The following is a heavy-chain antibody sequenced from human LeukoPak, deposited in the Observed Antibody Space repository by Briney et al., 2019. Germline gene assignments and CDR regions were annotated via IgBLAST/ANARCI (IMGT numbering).Heavy chain of an antibody. CDR2: INPNTGGT. D-gene: IGHD2-8*02. J-gene: IGHJ5*02. Sequence: ASVKVSCKASGYTFTGYYIHWVRQAPGQGLEWMGWINPNTGGTKYARKFQGRVTMTRDTSINTAYMGLTRLTSDDTAVYYCAKGRVLASSKSLTYHWFDPWGHGTLVTVSS. CDR3: AKGRVLASSKSLTYHWFDP. CDR1: GYTFTGYY. V-gene: IGHV1-2*02.